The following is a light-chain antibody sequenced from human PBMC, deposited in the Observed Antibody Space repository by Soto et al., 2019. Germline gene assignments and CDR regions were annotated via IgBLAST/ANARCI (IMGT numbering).Light chain of an antibody. CDR1: QSVSSN. V-gene: IGKV3-15*01. CDR3: HLYYNWHTWT. Sequence: EIVMTQSPATLSVSPGERATLSCRASQSVSSNLAWYQQKPGQAPRLLIYDASTRATGIPARFSGSGSGTEFTLTISSLQSEDFAVYYCHLYYNWHTWTFGQGTKVEIK. CDR2: DAS. J-gene: IGKJ1*01.